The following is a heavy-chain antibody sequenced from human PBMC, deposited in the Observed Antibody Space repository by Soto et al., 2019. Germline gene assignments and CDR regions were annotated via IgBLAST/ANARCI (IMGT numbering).Heavy chain of an antibody. CDR1: GGSISSGGYS. V-gene: IGHV4-30-2*01. D-gene: IGHD3-10*01. J-gene: IGHJ4*02. Sequence: PSETLSLTCVVSGGSISSGGYSWNWIRQPPGKGLEWIGYIYHSGSTYYNPSLKSRITISLDRSKNQFSLKLNSVSAADTAVYYCARASPYGSGSYVDYWGQGTLVTVSS. CDR3: ARASPYGSGSYVDY. CDR2: IYHSGST.